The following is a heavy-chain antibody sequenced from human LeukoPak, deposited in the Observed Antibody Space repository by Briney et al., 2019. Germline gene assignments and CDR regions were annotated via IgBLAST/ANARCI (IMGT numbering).Heavy chain of an antibody. D-gene: IGHD1-14*01. J-gene: IGHJ4*02. CDR1: GGSFSGYY. V-gene: IGHV4-34*01. CDR2: INHSGST. Sequence: SETLSLTCAVYGGSFSGYYWSWIRQPPGKGLEWIGEINHSGSTNYNPSLKSRVTISVDTSKNQFSLKLSSVTAADTAVYYCARDRGSYFDYWSQGTLVTVSS. CDR3: ARDRGSYFDY.